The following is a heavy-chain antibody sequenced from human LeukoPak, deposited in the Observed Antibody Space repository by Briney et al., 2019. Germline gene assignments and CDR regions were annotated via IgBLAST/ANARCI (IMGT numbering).Heavy chain of an antibody. D-gene: IGHD6-6*01. V-gene: IGHV4-34*01. CDR1: GGSFSGYY. CDR3: ARGLGSSSSGVDY. CDR2: INHSGST. J-gene: IGHJ4*02. Sequence: PSETLSLTCAVYGGSFSGYYWSWIRQPPGKGLEWIGEINHSGSTNYNPSLKSRATISVDTSKNQFSLKLSSVTAADTAVYYCARGLGSSSSGVDYWGQGTLVTVSS.